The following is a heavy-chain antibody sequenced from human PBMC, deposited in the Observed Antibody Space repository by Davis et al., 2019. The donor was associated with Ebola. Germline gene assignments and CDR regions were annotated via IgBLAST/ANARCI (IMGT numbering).Heavy chain of an antibody. CDR1: GYTFTGYY. V-gene: IGHV1-2*02. D-gene: IGHD1-26*01. CDR3: ARAYSGSYYEFDY. J-gene: IGHJ4*02. CDR2: INPNSGGT. Sequence: ASVKVSCKASGYTFTGYYMHWVRQAPGQGLEWMGWINPNSGGTNYAQKFQGRVTMTRDTSISTAYMELSRLRSDDTAVYYCARAYSGSYYEFDYWGQGTLVTVSS.